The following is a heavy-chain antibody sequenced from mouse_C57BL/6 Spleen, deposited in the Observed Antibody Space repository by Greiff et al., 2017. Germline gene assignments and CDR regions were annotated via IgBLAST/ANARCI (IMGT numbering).Heavy chain of an antibody. CDR3: ARSGGNYGYLDV. CDR1: GYTFTSYW. D-gene: IGHD3-2*02. CDR2: IYPGSGST. Sequence: QVQLKQPGAELVKPGASVKMSCKASGYTFTSYWITWVKQRPGQGLEWIGDIYPGSGSTNYNEKFKSKATLTVDTSSSTAYMQLSSLTSEDSAVYYCARSGGNYGYLDVWGTGTTVTVSS. J-gene: IGHJ1*03. V-gene: IGHV1-55*01.